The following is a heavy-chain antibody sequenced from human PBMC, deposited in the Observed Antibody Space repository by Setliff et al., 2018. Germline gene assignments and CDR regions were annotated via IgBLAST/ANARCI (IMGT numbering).Heavy chain of an antibody. CDR1: GYTFTNYA. J-gene: IGHJ6*03. D-gene: IGHD3-10*01. Sequence: AASVKVSCKASGYTFTNYAMTWMRQAPGQGLEYVGWINTNTGNPIYAQGFTGRFVFSLDTSVSTAYLQISSLKSEDTAVYYCARGSRFGTIVYKGDYYMDVWGKGTTVTVSS. V-gene: IGHV7-4-1*02. CDR2: INTNTGNP. CDR3: ARGSRFGTIVYKGDYYMDV.